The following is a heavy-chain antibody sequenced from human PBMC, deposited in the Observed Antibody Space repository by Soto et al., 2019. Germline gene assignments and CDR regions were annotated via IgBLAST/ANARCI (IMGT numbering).Heavy chain of an antibody. D-gene: IGHD1-1*01. V-gene: IGHV3-33*01. CDR2: VWYDRSHT. J-gene: IGHJ6*02. Sequence: QAHLVESGGGVVQPGGSLRLSCAASGFTFSSYAMHWVRQAPGKGLEWVALVWYDRSHTYYAESVKGRFNISRDESKNMLFLHMSGLRAEDTAVYYCSRDRSWRTGYYSGIDVWGQGTTVTVS. CDR1: GFTFSSYA. CDR3: SRDRSWRTGYYSGIDV.